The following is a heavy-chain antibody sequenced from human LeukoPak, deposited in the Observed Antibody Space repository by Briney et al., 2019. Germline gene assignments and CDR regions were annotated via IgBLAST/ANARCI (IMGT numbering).Heavy chain of an antibody. CDR1: GFTFSSYS. CDR3: ATPRTYYDILTGYTPGGFDY. D-gene: IGHD3-9*01. CDR2: IYSGGST. J-gene: IGHJ4*02. Sequence: AGGSLRLSCAASGFTFSSYSMNWVRQAPGKGLEWVSVIYSGGSTYYADSVKGRFTISRDNSKNTLYLQMNSLRAEDTAVYYCATPRTYYDILTGYTPGGFDYWGQGTLVTVSS. V-gene: IGHV3-66*01.